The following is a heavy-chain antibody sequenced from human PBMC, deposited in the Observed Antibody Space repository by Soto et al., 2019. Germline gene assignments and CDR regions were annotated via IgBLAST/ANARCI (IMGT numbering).Heavy chain of an antibody. CDR3: ARRRATVVNWFDP. CDR2: IIPIFGTA. CDR1: GGTFSSYA. V-gene: IGHV1-69*01. Sequence: QVQLVQSGAEVKKPGSSVKVSCKASGGTFSSYAISWVRQAPGHGLEWMGGIIPIFGTANYAQKFQGRVTSTADESTSTADMERSSRRSEDTAVYYWARRRATVVNWFDPWGQGTLVTVSS. D-gene: IGHD2-15*01. J-gene: IGHJ5*02.